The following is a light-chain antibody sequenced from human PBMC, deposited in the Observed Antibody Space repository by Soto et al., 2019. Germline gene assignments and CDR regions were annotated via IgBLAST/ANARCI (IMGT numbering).Light chain of an antibody. J-gene: IGLJ1*01. CDR2: AVS. CDR3: CSYAGSYTFV. CDR1: SSDIGSYNH. V-gene: IGLV2-14*03. Sequence: QSVLTQPASVSGSPGQSITISCSGTSSDIGSYNHVAWYQQFPGKSPKLMIYAVSDRPPGVSDRFSGSKSGNTASLTISGLQVDDEADYYCCSYAGSYTFVFGSGTKVTVL.